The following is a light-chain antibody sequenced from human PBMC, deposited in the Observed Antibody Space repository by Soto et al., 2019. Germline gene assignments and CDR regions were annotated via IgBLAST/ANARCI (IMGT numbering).Light chain of an antibody. CDR3: QQANSFPIT. J-gene: IGKJ5*01. CDR2: GAS. Sequence: DIQMTQSPSTLSASVGDRVTITCRASQSVRGSLAWYQHQPGKAPKLLIHGASSLQSGVPPRYSGSGYGTDFTLTISSLQPEDFATYYCQQANSFPITLGQGTRLEIK. CDR1: QSVRGS. V-gene: IGKV1-12*01.